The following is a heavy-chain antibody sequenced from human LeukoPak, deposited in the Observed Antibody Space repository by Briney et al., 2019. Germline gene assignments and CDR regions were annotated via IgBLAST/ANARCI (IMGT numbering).Heavy chain of an antibody. D-gene: IGHD6-19*01. CDR2: INHSGST. CDR3: ARGRRLVLGY. J-gene: IGHJ4*02. CDR1: GGSLSGYY. Sequence: SETLSLTCAVYGGSLSGYYWSWIRQPPGKGLEWIGEINHSGSTNYNPSLKSRVTISVDTSKNQFSLKLSSVTAANTAVYYCARGRRLVLGYWGQGTLVTVSS. V-gene: IGHV4-34*01.